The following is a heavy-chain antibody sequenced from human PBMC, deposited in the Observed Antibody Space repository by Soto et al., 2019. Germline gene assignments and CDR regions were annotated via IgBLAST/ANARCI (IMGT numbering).Heavy chain of an antibody. J-gene: IGHJ2*01. V-gene: IGHV1-69*12. D-gene: IGHD6-19*01. CDR2: ITPIFGTA. Sequence: QVQLVQSGTEVKKPGSSVKVSCKASGGTFSRNAINWVRQAPGQGLEWMGGITPIFGTANYAQKFQGRVTIPADESTSTAYMQLSSLRSEDMAVYYCAQTLGLAVAGPGRFDLWGRGTLVTVSS. CDR3: AQTLGLAVAGPGRFDL. CDR1: GGTFSRNA.